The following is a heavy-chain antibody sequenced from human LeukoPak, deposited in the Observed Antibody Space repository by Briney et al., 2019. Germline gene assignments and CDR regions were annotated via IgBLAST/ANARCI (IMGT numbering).Heavy chain of an antibody. J-gene: IGHJ4*02. D-gene: IGHD3-16*01. Sequence: GGSLRLSCSASGFTFNTYAMHWVREAPGKGLEYVSGISGNGGSTYYADSVKGRFTISRDNSKNTLYLQMSSLRPEDTAVYYCVKDGYDYVWGSFSYFDYWGQGTLVTVSS. V-gene: IGHV3-64D*09. CDR2: ISGNGGST. CDR1: GFTFNTYA. CDR3: VKDGYDYVWGSFSYFDY.